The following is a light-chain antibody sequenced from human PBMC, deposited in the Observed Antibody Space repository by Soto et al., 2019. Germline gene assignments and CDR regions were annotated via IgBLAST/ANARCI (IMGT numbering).Light chain of an antibody. Sequence: EIVLTQSPGTLSLSPGERATLSCRASQSVSSSYLAWYQQKPGQAPRLLIYGASSRATGIPDRFSGSGSGTDFTLTISRLEPEDFAVHYCQQYGSSSLTFGGGTKV. V-gene: IGKV3-20*01. CDR1: QSVSSSY. CDR3: QQYGSSSLT. CDR2: GAS. J-gene: IGKJ4*01.